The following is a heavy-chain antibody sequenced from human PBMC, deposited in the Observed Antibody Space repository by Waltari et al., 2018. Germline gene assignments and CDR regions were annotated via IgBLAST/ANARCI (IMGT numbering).Heavy chain of an antibody. D-gene: IGHD3-10*01. J-gene: IGHJ6*03. CDR2: IYYSGST. V-gene: IGHV4-39*01. CDR3: ARLTTMVRGRSVYYTDV. CDR1: GGSISSSSYY. Sequence: QLQLQESGPGLVKPSETLSLTCTVSGGSISSSSYYWGWIRQPPGKGLEWIGSIYYSGSTYYNPSLKSRVTISVDTSKNQFSLKLSSVTAADTAVYYCARLTTMVRGRSVYYTDVWGKGTTVTVSS.